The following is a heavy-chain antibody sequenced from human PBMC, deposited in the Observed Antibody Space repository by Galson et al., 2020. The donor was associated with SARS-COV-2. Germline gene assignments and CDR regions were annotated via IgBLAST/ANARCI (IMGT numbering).Heavy chain of an antibody. CDR3: ARDLRYYSDSSGYDLRWFDT. J-gene: IGHJ5*02. CDR1: GYTFTNYA. D-gene: IGHD3-22*01. V-gene: IGHV1-3*04. CDR2: INTGNSDT. Sequence: ASVNVSYQPSGYTFTNYAIHRVRQAPGQTLEWVGWINTGNSDTNYSQRFQGRVTITRDTSASTAYMELSTLRSEDTAVYYCARDLRYYSDSSGYDLRWFDTWGQGTLVTVSS.